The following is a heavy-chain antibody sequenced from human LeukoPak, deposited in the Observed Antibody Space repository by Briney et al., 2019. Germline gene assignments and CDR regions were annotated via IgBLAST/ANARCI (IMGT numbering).Heavy chain of an antibody. Sequence: SETLSLTCTVSGGSISSSSYYWGCIRQPPGKGLEWIGNIYYSGSTYYNPSLRSRVTISVDTSKNQFSLKLSSVTAADTAVYYCARSARVAGGSWYGGDNFDYWGQGTLVTVSS. CDR2: IYYSGST. V-gene: IGHV4-39*07. D-gene: IGHD6-13*01. J-gene: IGHJ4*02. CDR3: ARSARVAGGSWYGGDNFDY. CDR1: GGSISSSSYY.